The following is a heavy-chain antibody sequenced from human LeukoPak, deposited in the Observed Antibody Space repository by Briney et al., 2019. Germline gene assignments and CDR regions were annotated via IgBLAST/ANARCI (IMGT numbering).Heavy chain of an antibody. CDR3: ARDWVAGVPFDAFDI. Sequence: PGGSLRLSCAASGFTLSSYWMSWVRQAPGKGLEWVANIKEDGSEKYYVDSVKGRFTISRDNAKNSLYLHMNGLTAEDTAMYYCARDWVAGVPFDAFDIWGQGTMVSVSS. V-gene: IGHV3-7*03. CDR2: IKEDGSEK. D-gene: IGHD3-10*01. J-gene: IGHJ3*02. CDR1: GFTLSSYW.